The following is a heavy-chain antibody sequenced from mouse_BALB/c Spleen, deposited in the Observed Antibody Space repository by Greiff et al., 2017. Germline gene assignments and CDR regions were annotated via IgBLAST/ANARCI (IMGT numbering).Heavy chain of an antibody. CDR3: ARDDYGYGAWFAH. J-gene: IGHJ3*01. CDR1: GFSLTGYG. Sequence: QVQLKESGPGLVAPSQSLSITCTVSGFSLTGYGVNWVRQPPGKGLEWLGMIWGDGSTDYNSALKSRLSISKDNSKSQVFLKMNSLQTDDTARYYCARDDYGYGAWFAHWGQGTLVTVSA. CDR2: IWGDGST. D-gene: IGHD2-2*01. V-gene: IGHV2-6-7*01.